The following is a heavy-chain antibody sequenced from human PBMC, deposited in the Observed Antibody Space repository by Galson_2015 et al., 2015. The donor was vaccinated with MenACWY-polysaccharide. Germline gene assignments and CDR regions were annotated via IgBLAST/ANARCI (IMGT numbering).Heavy chain of an antibody. CDR1: GFTFSSYA. D-gene: IGHD3-22*01. J-gene: IGHJ6*02. Sequence: SLRLSCEASGFTFSSYAMSWVRQAPGKGLEWVSAISGSGGSTYYADYVKGRFTISRDNSKNTLYLQMNSLRAEDTAVYYCASGHWRYYDSSGYYYYYGMDVWGQGTTVTVSS. CDR2: ISGSGGST. V-gene: IGHV3-23*01. CDR3: ASGHWRYYDSSGYYYYYGMDV.